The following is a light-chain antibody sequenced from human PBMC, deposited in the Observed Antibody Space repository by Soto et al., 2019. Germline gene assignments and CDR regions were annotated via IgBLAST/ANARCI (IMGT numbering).Light chain of an antibody. CDR2: EGT. Sequence: QSVLTQPASVSGSPVQSIAISCTGTSSVVGNYNLVSWYQQHSGKAPKLMIYEGTKRPSGVSDRFSGSKSGNTASLTISGLQAEDEADYYCCSYASTGTYVFGTGTKVTV. CDR3: CSYASTGTYV. J-gene: IGLJ1*01. V-gene: IGLV2-23*01. CDR1: SSVVGNYNL.